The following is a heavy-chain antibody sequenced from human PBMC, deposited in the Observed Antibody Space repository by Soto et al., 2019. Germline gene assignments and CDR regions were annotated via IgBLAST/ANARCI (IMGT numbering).Heavy chain of an antibody. V-gene: IGHV4-30-2*01. CDR1: GGSISSGGYS. J-gene: IGHJ6*02. CDR3: ARDSSQADYDILTGYYGPRLDGMDV. CDR2: IYHSGST. D-gene: IGHD3-9*01. Sequence: PSETLSLTCAVSGGSISSGGYSWSWIRQPPGKGLEWIGYIYHSGSTYYNPSLKSRVTISVDRSKNQFSLKLSSVTAADTAVYYCARDSSQADYDILTGYYGPRLDGMDVWGQGTTVTVSS.